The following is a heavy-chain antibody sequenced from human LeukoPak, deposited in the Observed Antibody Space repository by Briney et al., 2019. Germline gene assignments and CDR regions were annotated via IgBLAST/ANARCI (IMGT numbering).Heavy chain of an antibody. CDR1: GGSLSSGSYY. CDR3: ARVGSSSWYSHKTPFDY. Sequence: SETLSHTCTVSGGSLSSGSYYWRWTRQPPGTGLEWIEYIYYNGRHNYNPSLKSQVTISVDTSKNHFSLKRSSVTAAATAVYYGARVGSSSWYSHKTPFDYWGQGTLVTVSS. J-gene: IGHJ4*02. V-gene: IGHV4-61*01. CDR2: IYYNGRH. D-gene: IGHD6-13*01.